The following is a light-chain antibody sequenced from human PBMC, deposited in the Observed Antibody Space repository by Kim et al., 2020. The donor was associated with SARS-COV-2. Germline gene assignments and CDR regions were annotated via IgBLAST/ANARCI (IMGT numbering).Light chain of an antibody. V-gene: IGLV1-47*01. Sequence: ELTQPPSASGTPGQRVTISCSGSSSNIGSNYVYWYQQLPGTAPKLLIYRNNQRPSGVPDRFSGSKSGTSASLAISGLRSEDEADYYCAAWDDSLSGPRVFGEGTQLTVL. J-gene: IGLJ3*02. CDR1: SSNIGSNY. CDR3: AAWDDSLSGPRV. CDR2: RNN.